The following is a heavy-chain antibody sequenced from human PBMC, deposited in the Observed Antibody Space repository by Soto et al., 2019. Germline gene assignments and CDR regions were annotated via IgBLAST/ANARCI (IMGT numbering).Heavy chain of an antibody. V-gene: IGHV1-2*04. Sequence: GASVKVSCKASGYTFTGYYMHWVRQAPGQGLEWMGWINPNSGGTNYAQKFQGWVTMTRDTSISTAYMELSRLRSDDTAVYYCAREVPAAMDYYYYGMDVWGQGTTVTVSS. J-gene: IGHJ6*02. D-gene: IGHD2-2*01. CDR1: GYTFTGYY. CDR3: AREVPAAMDYYYYGMDV. CDR2: INPNSGGT.